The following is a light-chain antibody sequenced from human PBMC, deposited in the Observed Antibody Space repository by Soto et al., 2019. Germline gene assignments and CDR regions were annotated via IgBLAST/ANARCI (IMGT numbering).Light chain of an antibody. CDR2: GAS. CDR3: HQHYNWWT. V-gene: IGKV3-15*01. Sequence: TTSPATLSVTPWERATLSCRASQSVRSNLAWYQQKPGQAPRLLIYGASTRAAGIPARFSGSGSGTDFTLTITSLQSEDFGVYYCHQHYNWWTVGQGTKVDIK. J-gene: IGKJ1*01. CDR1: QSVRSN.